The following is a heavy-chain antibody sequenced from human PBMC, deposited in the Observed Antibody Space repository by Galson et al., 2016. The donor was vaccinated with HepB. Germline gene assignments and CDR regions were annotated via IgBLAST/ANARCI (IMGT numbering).Heavy chain of an antibody. CDR2: ISAFNGTT. CDR3: ARDAYSTGWYDL. CDR1: GYNFLGYG. D-gene: IGHD2-8*02. Sequence: SVKVSCKASGYNFLGYGISWVRQAPGQGLEWMGWISAFNGTTKYAQNLQGRFTMTTDTSTTTASMELRSLRPDDTAIYFCARDAYSTGWYDLWGQGTLSPPPQ. V-gene: IGHV1-18*01. J-gene: IGHJ5*01.